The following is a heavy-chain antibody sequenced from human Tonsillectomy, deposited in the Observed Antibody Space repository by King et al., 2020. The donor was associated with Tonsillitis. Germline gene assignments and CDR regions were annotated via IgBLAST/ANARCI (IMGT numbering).Heavy chain of an antibody. CDR1: GYTFTSYG. CDR3: ARDTGIAVPGYFDY. D-gene: IGHD6-19*01. J-gene: IGHJ4*02. V-gene: IGHV1-18*04. CDR2: VSGSNGTT. Sequence: VQLVQSGAEVKKPGASVKVSCKASGYTFTSYGVNWVRQAPGQGLEWMVCVSGSNGTTNYAQKLQGRVTMTTDTSTSTAYMELRSLRSDDTAVYYCARDTGIAVPGYFDYWGQGTLVTVSS.